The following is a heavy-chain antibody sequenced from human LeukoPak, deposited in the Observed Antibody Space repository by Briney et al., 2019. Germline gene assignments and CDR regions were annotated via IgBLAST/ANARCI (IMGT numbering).Heavy chain of an antibody. Sequence: GGSLRLSCAASGFTFSSYAMHWVRQAPGKGLEWVAVISYDGSNKYYADSVKGRFTISRDNSKNTLYLQMNSLRAEDTAVYYCARDRYCSGGSCYCYYGMDVWGQGTTVTVSS. CDR2: ISYDGSNK. J-gene: IGHJ6*02. V-gene: IGHV3-30-3*01. D-gene: IGHD2-15*01. CDR3: ARDRYCSGGSCYCYYGMDV. CDR1: GFTFSSYA.